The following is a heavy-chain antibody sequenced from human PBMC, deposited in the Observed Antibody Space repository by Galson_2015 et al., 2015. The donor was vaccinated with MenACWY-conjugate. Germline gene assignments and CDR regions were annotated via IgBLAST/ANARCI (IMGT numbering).Heavy chain of an antibody. CDR2: IDPHNSNT. CDR3: ARHPPGGRGMDV. Sequence: QSGAEVKKPGESLTISCTGSGYSFTNYWIGWVRQMPGRGLEWMGLIDPHNSNTRYSPSFQGQVTILANESISTAFLQWSSLKASDTAMYYCARHPPGGRGMDVWGRGTTVTVSS. D-gene: IGHD1-26*01. CDR1: GYSFTNYW. V-gene: IGHV5-51*01. J-gene: IGHJ6*02.